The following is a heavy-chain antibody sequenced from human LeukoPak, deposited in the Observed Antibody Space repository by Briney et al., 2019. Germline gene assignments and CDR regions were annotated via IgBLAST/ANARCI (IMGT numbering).Heavy chain of an antibody. Sequence: SETLSLTCTVSGGPISSYYLSWIRQPPGKGLEWIGYIYYSGSTNYNPSLKSRVTISVDTSKNQFSLKLSSVTAADTAVYYCARRDLFYWYFDLWGRGTLVTVSS. V-gene: IGHV4-59*08. CDR1: GGPISSYY. CDR2: IYYSGST. CDR3: ARRDLFYWYFDL. D-gene: IGHD2-21*01. J-gene: IGHJ2*01.